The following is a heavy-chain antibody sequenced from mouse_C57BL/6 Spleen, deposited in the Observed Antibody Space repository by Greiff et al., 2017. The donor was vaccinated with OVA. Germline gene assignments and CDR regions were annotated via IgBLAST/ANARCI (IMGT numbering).Heavy chain of an antibody. CDR3: AREAPGEGFAY. CDR2: IYPSDSET. D-gene: IGHD4-1*01. CDR1: GYTFTSYW. Sequence: VQLQQPGAELVRPGSSVKLSCKASGYTFTSYWMDWVKQRPGQGLEWIGNIYPSDSETHYNQKFKDKATLTVDKSSSTAYMQLSSLTSEDSAVYYCAREAPGEGFAYWGQGTLVTVPA. V-gene: IGHV1-61*01. J-gene: IGHJ3*01.